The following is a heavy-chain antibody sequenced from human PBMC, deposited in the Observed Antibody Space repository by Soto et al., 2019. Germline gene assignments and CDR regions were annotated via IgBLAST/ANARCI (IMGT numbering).Heavy chain of an antibody. CDR3: ARGAALIYYGMDV. Sequence: HPGGSLRLSCAASGFTFSSYGMHWVRQAPGKGLEWVAVISYDGSNKYYADSVKGRFTISRDNSKNTLYLQMNSLRAEDTAVYYCARGAALIYYGMDVWGQGTTVTASS. J-gene: IGHJ6*02. D-gene: IGHD6-6*01. V-gene: IGHV3-30*03. CDR1: GFTFSSYG. CDR2: ISYDGSNK.